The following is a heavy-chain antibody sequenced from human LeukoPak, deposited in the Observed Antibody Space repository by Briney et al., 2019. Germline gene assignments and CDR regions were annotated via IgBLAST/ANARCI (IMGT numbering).Heavy chain of an antibody. V-gene: IGHV7-4-1*02. D-gene: IGHD3-22*01. CDR2: INTNTGNP. CDR3: ARGLSEFYYDSSGYPL. CDR1: GYTFTSYA. Sequence: ASVKVSCKASGYTFTSYAMYWMRQAPGQGLEWMGWINTNTGNPTYVQGFTGRFVFSLDTSVSTAYLQISSLKAEDTAVYYCARGLSEFYYDSSGYPLWGQGTLVTVSS. J-gene: IGHJ4*02.